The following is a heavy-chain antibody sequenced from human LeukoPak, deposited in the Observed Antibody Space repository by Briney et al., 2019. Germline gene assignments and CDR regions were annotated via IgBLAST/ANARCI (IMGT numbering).Heavy chain of an antibody. J-gene: IGHJ4*02. CDR3: AKGYHYYDSSGYPDYFDY. Sequence: NPGGSLRLSCAGSGFTFSSYSLNWVRQAPGKGLKWVSSISSDSSYTYYADSLKGRLTISRDNAKNSLYLQMNSLRAEDTAVYYCAKGYHYYDSSGYPDYFDYWGQGTLVTVSS. V-gene: IGHV3-21*04. D-gene: IGHD3-22*01. CDR2: ISSDSSYT. CDR1: GFTFSSYS.